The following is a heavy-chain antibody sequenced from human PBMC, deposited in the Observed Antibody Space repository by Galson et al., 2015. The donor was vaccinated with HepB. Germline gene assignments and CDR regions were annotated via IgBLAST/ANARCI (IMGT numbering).Heavy chain of an antibody. CDR3: ARVIRESWYYFDY. V-gene: IGHV3-30*04. J-gene: IGHJ4*02. Sequence: SLRLSCAASGFTFSSYAMHWVRQAPGKGLEWVAVISYDGSNKYYADSVKGRFTISRDNSKNTLYLQMNSLRAEDTAVYYCARVIRESWYYFDYWGQGTLVTVSS. CDR2: ISYDGSNK. CDR1: GFTFSSYA. D-gene: IGHD6-13*01.